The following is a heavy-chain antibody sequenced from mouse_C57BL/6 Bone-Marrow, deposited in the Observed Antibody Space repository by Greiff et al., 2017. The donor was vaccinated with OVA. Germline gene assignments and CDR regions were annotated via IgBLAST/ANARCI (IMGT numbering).Heavy chain of an antibody. D-gene: IGHD4-1*01. CDR3: ARELELTGRGWYFDV. CDR1: GFTFSDYY. CDR2: INYDGSST. V-gene: IGHV5-16*01. J-gene: IGHJ1*03. Sequence: EVMLVESEGGLVQPGSSMKLSCTASGFTFSDYYMAWVRQVPEKGLEWVANINYDGSSTYYLDSLKSRFIISRDNAKNILYLQMSSLKSEDTATYYCARELELTGRGWYFDVWGTGTTVTVSS.